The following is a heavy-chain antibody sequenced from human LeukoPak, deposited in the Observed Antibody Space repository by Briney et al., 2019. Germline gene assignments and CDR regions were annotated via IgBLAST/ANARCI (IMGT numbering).Heavy chain of an antibody. J-gene: IGHJ4*02. CDR1: GFTFDDYA. D-gene: IGHD5-12*01. Sequence: GGSLRLSCAASGFTFDDYAMHWVRQAPGKGLEWVSGISWNSGSIGYADSVKGRFTISRDNAKNSLYLQMNSLRAEDTAVYYCARGKATITWYYFDYWGQGTLVTVSS. CDR3: ARGKATITWYYFDY. V-gene: IGHV3-9*01. CDR2: ISWNSGSI.